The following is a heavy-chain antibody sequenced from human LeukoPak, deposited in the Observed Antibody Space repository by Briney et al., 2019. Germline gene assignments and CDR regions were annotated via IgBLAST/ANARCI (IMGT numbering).Heavy chain of an antibody. CDR3: ARDPQDDGGNYYFDY. CDR2: INPSGGST. D-gene: IGHD4-23*01. J-gene: IGHJ4*02. V-gene: IGHV1-46*01. CDR1: GYTFTSYY. Sequence: GASVKVSCKASGYTFTSYYTHWVRQAPGQGLEWMGIINPSGGSTSYAQKFQGRVTTTRDTSTSTVYMELSSLRSEDTAVYYCARDPQDDGGNYYFDYWGQGTLVTVSS.